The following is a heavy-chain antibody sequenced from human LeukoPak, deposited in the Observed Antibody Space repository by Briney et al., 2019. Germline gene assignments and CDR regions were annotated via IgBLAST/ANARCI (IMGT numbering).Heavy chain of an antibody. J-gene: IGHJ4*02. V-gene: IGHV1-8*03. CDR2: MNPNSANT. CDR3: ARTLPGGVVDY. Sequence: GASVKVSCKASGCTFTSYDINWVRQATGQGLEWMGWMNPNSANTGYAQKFQGRVTITRDTSKSTAYMELSSLRSGDTAVYYCARTLPGGVVDYWGQGTLVTVSS. D-gene: IGHD1-14*01. CDR1: GCTFTSYD.